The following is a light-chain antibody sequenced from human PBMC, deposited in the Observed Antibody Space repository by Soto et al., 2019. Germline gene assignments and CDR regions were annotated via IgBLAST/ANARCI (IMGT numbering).Light chain of an antibody. V-gene: IGKV3D-20*02. CDR3: QQRSNWPIT. CDR2: GTS. Sequence: EIVLTQSPGTLFLSPGERATLSCRASQTIKSRSLAWYQQKPGQAPRRLIYGTSGRPTNIPDRFSASGSGTDFTLTISRLEPEDFAVYYCQQRSNWPITFGQGTRL. CDR1: QTIKSRS. J-gene: IGKJ5*01.